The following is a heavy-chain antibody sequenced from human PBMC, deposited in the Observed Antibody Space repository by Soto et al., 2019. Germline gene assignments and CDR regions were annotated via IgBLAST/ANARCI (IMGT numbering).Heavy chain of an antibody. J-gene: IGHJ2*01. V-gene: IGHV3-48*01. Sequence: EVQLVESGGGLVQPGGSLRLSCAASGFTFSSYSMNWVRQAPGKGLEWVSYISSSSSTIYYADSVKGRFTISRDNAKNSLYLQMNSLRAEVTAVYYCARGTYYDFWSGYSKTSLYWYFDLWGRGTLVTVSS. CDR3: ARGTYYDFWSGYSKTSLYWYFDL. CDR2: ISSSSSTI. CDR1: GFTFSSYS. D-gene: IGHD3-3*01.